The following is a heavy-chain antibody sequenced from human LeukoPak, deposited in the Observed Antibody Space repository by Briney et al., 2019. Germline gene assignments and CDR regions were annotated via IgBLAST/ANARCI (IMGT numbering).Heavy chain of an antibody. Sequence: GGSLRLSCAASGFTLSGYWMSWVRQAPGKGLEWVANIKQDGSEKNYVDSVKGRFTISRDNAKNSLYLQMNSLRAEDTAVYYCARGGSGSYYAYWGQGTLVTVSS. V-gene: IGHV3-7*01. J-gene: IGHJ4*02. CDR3: ARGGSGSYYAY. CDR2: IKQDGSEK. CDR1: GFTLSGYW. D-gene: IGHD1-26*01.